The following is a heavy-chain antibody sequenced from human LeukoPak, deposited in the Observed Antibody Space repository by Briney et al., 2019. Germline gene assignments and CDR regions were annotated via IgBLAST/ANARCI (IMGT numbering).Heavy chain of an antibody. D-gene: IGHD5-24*01. J-gene: IGHJ4*02. CDR3: AKSGYNRFQF. V-gene: IGHV3-23*01. CDR2: ISGSGSGGST. Sequence: GGSLRLSCAASGFTLSNSAMSWVRQAPGKGLEWVSNISGSGSGGSTYYADSVKGRFTISRDNSKNTLYLRMNSLRADDTAVYYCAKSGYNRFQFWGQGTLVTVSS. CDR1: GFTLSNSA.